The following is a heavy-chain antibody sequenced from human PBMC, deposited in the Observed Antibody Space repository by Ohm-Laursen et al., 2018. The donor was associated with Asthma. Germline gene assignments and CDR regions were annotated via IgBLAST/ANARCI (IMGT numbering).Heavy chain of an antibody. Sequence: SLRLSCAASGFTFGDYAMSWFRQAPGKGLEWVGFIRSKAYGGTTEYAASVKGRFTISKDDSKSIAYLQMNSLKTEDTAVYYCTRDNSYGLLDYWGQGTLVTVSS. CDR3: TRDNSYGLLDY. D-gene: IGHD5-18*01. CDR2: IRSKAYGGTT. J-gene: IGHJ4*02. CDR1: GFTFGDYA. V-gene: IGHV3-49*03.